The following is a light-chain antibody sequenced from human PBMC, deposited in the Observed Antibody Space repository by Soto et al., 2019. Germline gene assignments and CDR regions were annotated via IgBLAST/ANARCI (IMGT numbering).Light chain of an antibody. Sequence: VMTQPPDSLSASVLDRVTITYLSSQXXLFPSSNKNFLSWYQQKPGQPPKLLIYWASTRESGVPDRFSGSGSGTNFTLAISSLQAEDVAVYYCQQYYTTPWTVGQAT. V-gene: IGKV4-1*01. CDR2: WAS. CDR3: QQYYTTPWT. J-gene: IGKJ1*01. CDR1: QXXLFPSSNKNF.